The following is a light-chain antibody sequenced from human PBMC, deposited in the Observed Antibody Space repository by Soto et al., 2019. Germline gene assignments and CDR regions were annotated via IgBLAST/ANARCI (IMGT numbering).Light chain of an antibody. CDR1: STDIGRYNY. Sequence: SVLTQPASVTGSPGQSITISCPGTSTDIGRYNYVSWYQQHPGKAPKLMIYDVSNRPSGVSNRFSGSKSGNTASLTISGLQAEDEADYYCSSYTSSSTYVFGTGTKVTV. V-gene: IGLV2-14*03. J-gene: IGLJ1*01. CDR2: DVS. CDR3: SSYTSSSTYV.